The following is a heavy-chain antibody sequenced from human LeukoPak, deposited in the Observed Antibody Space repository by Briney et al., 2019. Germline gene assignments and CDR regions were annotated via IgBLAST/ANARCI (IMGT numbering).Heavy chain of an antibody. J-gene: IGHJ5*02. CDR1: GGSFSGYY. Sequence: PSETLSLTCAVYGGSFSGYYWSWIRQPPGKGLEWIGEINNSGSTNYNPSLKSRVTISVDASKTQFSLKLSYVTAADTAVYYCARGMVGYCSSTSCREFDPWGQGTLVTVSS. V-gene: IGHV4-34*01. CDR3: ARGMVGYCSSTSCREFDP. CDR2: INNSGST. D-gene: IGHD2-2*01.